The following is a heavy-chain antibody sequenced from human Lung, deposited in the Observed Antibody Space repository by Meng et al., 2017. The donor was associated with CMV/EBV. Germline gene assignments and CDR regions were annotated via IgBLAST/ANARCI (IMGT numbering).Heavy chain of an antibody. J-gene: IGHJ4*02. CDR3: ARDLGYFYGSSAYGYDY. CDR2: ITPILDVP. D-gene: IGHD3-22*01. V-gene: IGHV1-69*04. Sequence: SXXVSXKTSGGTFSTYTISWVRQAPGQGPEWMGRITPILDVPNYTQKFQGRLTITADKLTSTAYMELSSLRSEDTAMYYCARDLGYFYGSSAYGYDYWVQGTXVTVSS. CDR1: GGTFSTYT.